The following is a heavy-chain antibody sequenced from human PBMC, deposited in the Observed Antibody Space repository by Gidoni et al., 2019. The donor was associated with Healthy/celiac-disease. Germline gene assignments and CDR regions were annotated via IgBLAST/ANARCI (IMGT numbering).Heavy chain of an antibody. CDR3: AREGGYYDILTGYYIGYYFDY. J-gene: IGHJ4*02. Sequence: EVQLVESGGGLVKPGGSLRLSCAASGFTFSSYSMNWVRQAPGKGLEWVSSISSSSSYIYYADSVKGRFTISRDNAKNSLYLQMNSLRAEDTAVYYCAREGGYYDILTGYYIGYYFDYWGQGTLVTVSS. D-gene: IGHD3-9*01. CDR1: GFTFSSYS. V-gene: IGHV3-21*01. CDR2: ISSSSSYI.